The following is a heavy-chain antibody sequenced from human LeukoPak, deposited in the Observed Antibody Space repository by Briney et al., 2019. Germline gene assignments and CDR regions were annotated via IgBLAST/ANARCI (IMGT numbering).Heavy chain of an antibody. V-gene: IGHV4-39*01. D-gene: IGHD5-12*01. CDR3: ARHGSRVMATIEDS. CDR1: GGSISSSSYY. Sequence: SETLSLTCTVSGGSISSSSYYWGWIRQPPGKGLEWIGSIFYSGSTYYNPSLKSRVTISVDTSKNQFSLKLSSVTAADTAVYYCARHGSRVMATIEDSWGQGTLVIVSS. CDR2: IFYSGST. J-gene: IGHJ4*02.